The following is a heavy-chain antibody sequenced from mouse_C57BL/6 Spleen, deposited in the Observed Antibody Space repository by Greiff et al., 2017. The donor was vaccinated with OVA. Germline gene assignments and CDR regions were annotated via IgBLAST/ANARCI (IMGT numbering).Heavy chain of an antibody. D-gene: IGHD2-10*01. V-gene: IGHV1-26*01. J-gene: IGHJ4*01. CDR1: GYTFTDYY. Sequence: EVQLQQSGPELVKPGASVKISCKASGYTFTDYYMNWVKQSHGKSLEWIGDINPNNGGTSYNQKFKGKATLTVDKSSSTAYMELRSLTSEDSAVYYCARSSPYYGNSYYYAMDYWGQGTSVTVSS. CDR3: ARSSPYYGNSYYYAMDY. CDR2: INPNNGGT.